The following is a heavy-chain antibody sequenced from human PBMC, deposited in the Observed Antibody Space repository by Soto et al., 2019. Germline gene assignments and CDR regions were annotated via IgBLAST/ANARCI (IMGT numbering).Heavy chain of an antibody. Sequence: ASVKVSCKSSGYSFTNYGITWVRQAPGQGFEWMGWISAYNGDTNYAQKLQGRVTMTTDASTSTAYLELRSLRSDDTAVYYCATEESAYSSGWEDYYMDVWGKGTTVTVSS. V-gene: IGHV1-18*01. CDR1: GYSFTNYG. J-gene: IGHJ6*03. CDR3: ATEESAYSSGWEDYYMDV. CDR2: ISAYNGDT. D-gene: IGHD6-19*01.